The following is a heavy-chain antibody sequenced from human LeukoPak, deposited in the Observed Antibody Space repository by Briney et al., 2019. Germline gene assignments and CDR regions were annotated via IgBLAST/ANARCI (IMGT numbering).Heavy chain of an antibody. Sequence: SETLSLTCAVYGGSFSGYYWSRIRQPPGKGLEWIGEINHSGSTNYNPSLKSRVTISVDTSKNQFSLKLSSVTAADTAVYYCARSIHCSGGSCYRDYYYYYGMDVWGQGTTVTVSS. CDR1: GGSFSGYY. CDR2: INHSGST. D-gene: IGHD2-15*01. V-gene: IGHV4-34*01. CDR3: ARSIHCSGGSCYRDYYYYYGMDV. J-gene: IGHJ6*02.